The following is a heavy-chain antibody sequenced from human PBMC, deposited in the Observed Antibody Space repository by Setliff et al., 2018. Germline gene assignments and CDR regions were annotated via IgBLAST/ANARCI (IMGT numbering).Heavy chain of an antibody. CDR3: ARSGSFGMRYWFDY. CDR2: ISPHSGDT. Sequence: ASVKVSCKSSGNSFTVFYLHWVRQAPGQGLEWMGWISPHSGDTHYEQKFQSRVRMTRDTSTYAAYLELSDLTSDDTAMYYCARSGSFGMRYWFDYWGQGALVTVSS. V-gene: IGHV1-2*02. J-gene: IGHJ4*02. CDR1: GNSFTVFY. D-gene: IGHD1-26*01.